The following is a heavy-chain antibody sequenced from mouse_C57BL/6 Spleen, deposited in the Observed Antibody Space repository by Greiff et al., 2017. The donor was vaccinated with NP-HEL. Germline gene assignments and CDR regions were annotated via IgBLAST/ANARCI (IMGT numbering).Heavy chain of an antibody. Sequence: QVQLQQPGAELVKPGASVKLSCKASGYTFTSYWMQWVKQRPGQGLEWIGEIDPSDSYTNYNQKFKGKATLTVDTSSSTAYMQLSSLTSEDSAVYYCASGYYGSSSVNFDYWGQGTTLTVSS. V-gene: IGHV1-50*01. J-gene: IGHJ2*01. D-gene: IGHD1-1*01. CDR3: ASGYYGSSSVNFDY. CDR1: GYTFTSYW. CDR2: IDPSDSYT.